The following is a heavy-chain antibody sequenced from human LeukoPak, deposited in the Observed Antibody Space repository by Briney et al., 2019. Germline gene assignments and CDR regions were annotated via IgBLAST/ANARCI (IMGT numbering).Heavy chain of an antibody. J-gene: IGHJ4*02. CDR1: GGSISSYY. CDR3: AMGVGTDDY. V-gene: IGHV4-4*09. Sequence: PSETLSLTCTVSGGSISSYYWSWIRQPPGKGLEWIGYNYTSGSTNYNPSLKSRVTISVDTSKNQFSLKLSSVTAADTAVYYCAMGVGTDDYWGQGTLVTVSS. CDR2: NYTSGST. D-gene: IGHD1-26*01.